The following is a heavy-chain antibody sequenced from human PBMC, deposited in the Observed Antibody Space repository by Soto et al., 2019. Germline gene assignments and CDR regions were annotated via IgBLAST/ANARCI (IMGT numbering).Heavy chain of an antibody. CDR3: AREAGSGHYYDSSGYLYFDY. J-gene: IGHJ4*02. D-gene: IGHD3-22*01. V-gene: IGHV3-21*01. CDR1: GFTFSSYA. Sequence: GGSLRLSCAVSGFTFSSYAMSWVRQAPGKGLEWVSSISSSSSYIYYADSVKGRFTISRDNAKNSLYLQMNSLRAEDTAVYYCAREAGSGHYYDSSGYLYFDYWGQGTLVTVSS. CDR2: ISSSSSYI.